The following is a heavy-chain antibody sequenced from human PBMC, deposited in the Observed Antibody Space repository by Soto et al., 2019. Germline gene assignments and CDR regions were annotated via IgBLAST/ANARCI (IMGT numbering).Heavy chain of an antibody. J-gene: IGHJ6*02. Sequence: QVQLVESGGGVVQPGRSLRLSCAASGFTFRDHAMHWVRQAPGKGREWLAIIWNDGSNKFYAGSVQGRFTISRDNSKNTVYLQMNTLSAEDTAVYYCTRALFPDEDIYAMDVWGQGTTVTVSS. CDR2: IWNDGSNK. CDR1: GFTFRDHA. CDR3: TRALFPDEDIYAMDV. V-gene: IGHV3-33*01.